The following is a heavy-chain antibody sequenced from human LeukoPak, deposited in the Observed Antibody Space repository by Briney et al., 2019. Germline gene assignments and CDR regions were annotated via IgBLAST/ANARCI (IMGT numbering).Heavy chain of an antibody. CDR1: GGSISSYY. D-gene: IGHD1-7*01. Sequence: SETLSLTCTVSGGSISSYYWSWIRRPAGKGLEWIGRIYTSGSTNYNPSLKSRVTMSVDTSKNQFSLKLSSVTAADTAVYYCARGNYQGYYYYYMDVWGKGTTVTVSS. V-gene: IGHV4-4*07. CDR3: ARGNYQGYYYYYMDV. CDR2: IYTSGST. J-gene: IGHJ6*03.